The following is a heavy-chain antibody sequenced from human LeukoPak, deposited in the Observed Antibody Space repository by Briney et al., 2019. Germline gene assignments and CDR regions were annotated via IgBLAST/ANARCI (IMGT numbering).Heavy chain of an antibody. Sequence: ASVKVSCKTSGGTFSNFAINWVRQAPGQGLEWMGWINPNSGGTNYAQKFQGRVTMTRDTSISTAYMELSRLRSDDTAVYYCARDVSGSYRSAFDIWGQGTMVTVSS. D-gene: IGHD1-26*01. CDR2: INPNSGGT. CDR3: ARDVSGSYRSAFDI. V-gene: IGHV1-2*02. CDR1: GGTFSNFA. J-gene: IGHJ3*02.